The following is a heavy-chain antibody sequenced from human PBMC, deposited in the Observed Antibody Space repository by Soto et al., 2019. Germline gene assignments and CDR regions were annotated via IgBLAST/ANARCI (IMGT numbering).Heavy chain of an antibody. Sequence: SETRSRTCIVSGGCISIDDYYWSWIRHPPGKGLDWIWKIHYSWSRYFNPSLKSRLIISVGTSTNQFSLKLSSVTAADTAVYFCARYASRDGYNYAIGGNNWFDTQDPGTLGTVSS. CDR2: IHYSWSR. V-gene: IGHV4-30-4*01. CDR3: ARYASRDGYNYAIGGNNWFDT. D-gene: IGHD5-12*01. CDR1: GGCISIDDYY. J-gene: IGHJ5*02.